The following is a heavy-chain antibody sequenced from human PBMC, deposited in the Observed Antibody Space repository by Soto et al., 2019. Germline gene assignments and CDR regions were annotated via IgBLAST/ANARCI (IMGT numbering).Heavy chain of an antibody. Sequence: PGGSLRLSCAASGFTFRSYAMSWVRQAPGKGLDWVSSISGTGGSTYYADSVKGRFTISRDNSKNTLYLQMNSLGAEDTAVYYCARGPYYYDSSGYGYWGQGTLVTVSS. D-gene: IGHD3-22*01. V-gene: IGHV3-23*01. CDR3: ARGPYYYDSSGYGY. CDR1: GFTFRSYA. J-gene: IGHJ4*02. CDR2: ISGTGGST.